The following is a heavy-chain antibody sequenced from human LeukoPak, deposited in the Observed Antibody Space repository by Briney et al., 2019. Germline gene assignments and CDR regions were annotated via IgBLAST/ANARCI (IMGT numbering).Heavy chain of an antibody. J-gene: IGHJ4*02. Sequence: DPGGSLRLSCAASGFTFSSSDMHWVRQATGKGLEWVSAIGTTGDTYYPGSVKGRFTISRENARNSLYLQMNSLRVGDTAVYYCARAVPLARGVNYYDYWGQGTLVTVSS. CDR3: ARAVPLARGVNYYDY. V-gene: IGHV3-13*01. CDR2: IGTTGDT. CDR1: GFTFSSSD. D-gene: IGHD3-10*01.